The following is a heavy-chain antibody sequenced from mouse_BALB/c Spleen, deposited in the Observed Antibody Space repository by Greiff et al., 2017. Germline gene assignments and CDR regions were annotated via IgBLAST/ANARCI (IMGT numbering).Heavy chain of an antibody. V-gene: IGHV7-3*02. CDR3: ARARDYGYDGDFDY. CDR2: IRNKANGYTT. Sequence: EVKLVESGGGLVQPGGSLRLSCATSGFTFTDYYMSWVRQPPGKALEWLGFIRNKANGYTTEYSASVKGRFTISRDNSQSILYLQMNTLRAEDSATYYCARARDYGYDGDFDYWGQGTTLTVSS. CDR1: GFTFTDYY. J-gene: IGHJ2*01. D-gene: IGHD2-2*01.